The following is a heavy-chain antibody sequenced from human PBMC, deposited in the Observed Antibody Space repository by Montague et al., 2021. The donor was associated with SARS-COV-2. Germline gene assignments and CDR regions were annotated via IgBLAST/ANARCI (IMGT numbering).Heavy chain of an antibody. V-gene: IGHV4-34*01. Sequence: ETLSLTCAVYGGSFSGYYWSWIRQPPGKGLEWIGEINHSGSANYNPSLKSRVTISVDTSKNQFSLKLSSVTAADTAVYYCTREGYQVLWSDYYYYGMDVWGQGTTVTVSS. CDR2: INHSGSA. CDR3: TREGYQVLWSDYYYYGMDV. CDR1: GGSFSGYY. J-gene: IGHJ6*02. D-gene: IGHD2-2*01.